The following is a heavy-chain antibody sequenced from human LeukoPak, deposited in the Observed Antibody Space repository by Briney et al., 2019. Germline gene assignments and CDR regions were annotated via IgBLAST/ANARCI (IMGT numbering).Heavy chain of an antibody. V-gene: IGHV4-30-2*01. CDR3: ARDSAFGASYYYYGMDV. Sequence: PSETLSLTCTVSGGSISSGGYYWSWIRQPPGKGLEWIGYIYHSGSTYYNPSLKSRVTISVDTSKNQFSVNLSSVTAADTAVYYCARDSAFGASYYYYGMDVWGQGTTVTVSS. CDR1: GGSISSGGYY. D-gene: IGHD3-10*01. CDR2: IYHSGST. J-gene: IGHJ6*02.